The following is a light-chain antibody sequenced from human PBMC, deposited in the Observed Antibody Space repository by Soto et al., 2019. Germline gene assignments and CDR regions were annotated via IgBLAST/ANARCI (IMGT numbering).Light chain of an antibody. J-gene: IGLJ1*01. V-gene: IGLV2-14*01. CDR1: SSDVGGYNY. Sequence: QSVLTQPASVSGSPGQSITISCTGTSSDVGGYNYVSWYQQHPGKAPKLMIYEVSNRPSGVSNRFSGSKPGNTASLTISGLQAEDEADYYCNSYTSSSTTVFGTGTKVTVL. CDR2: EVS. CDR3: NSYTSSSTTV.